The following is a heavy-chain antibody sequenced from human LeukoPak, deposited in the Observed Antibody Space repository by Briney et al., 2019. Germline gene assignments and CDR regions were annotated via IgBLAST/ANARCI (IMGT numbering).Heavy chain of an antibody. V-gene: IGHV3-21*01. Sequence: GGSLRLSCAASGFTFSSYSMNWVRQAPGKGLEWVSSISSSSSYIYYADSVKGRFTISRDNAKNSLYLQMNGLRADDTAVYYCARDGSSGWTLFDYWGQGTLVTVSS. D-gene: IGHD6-19*01. CDR2: ISSSSSYI. J-gene: IGHJ4*02. CDR3: ARDGSSGWTLFDY. CDR1: GFTFSSYS.